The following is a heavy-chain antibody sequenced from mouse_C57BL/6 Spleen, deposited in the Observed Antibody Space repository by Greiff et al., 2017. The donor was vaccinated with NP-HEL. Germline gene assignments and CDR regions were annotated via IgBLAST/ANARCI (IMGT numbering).Heavy chain of an antibody. CDR1: GYTFTDYY. CDR2: INPNNGGT. Sequence: EVQLQQSGPELVKPGASVKISCKASGYTFTDYYMNWVKQSHGKSLEWIGDINPNNGGTSYNQKFKGKATLTVDKSSSTAYMELRSLTSEDSAVYYCARELLNYFDYWGQGTTLTVSS. V-gene: IGHV1-26*01. J-gene: IGHJ2*01. D-gene: IGHD2-1*01. CDR3: ARELLNYFDY.